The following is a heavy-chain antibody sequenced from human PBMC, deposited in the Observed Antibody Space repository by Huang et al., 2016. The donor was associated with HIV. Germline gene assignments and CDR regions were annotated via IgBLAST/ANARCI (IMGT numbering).Heavy chain of an antibody. D-gene: IGHD3-22*01. CDR3: VRSTSGYYYRTDY. CDR1: GFSFTNYW. Sequence: EVQLAQSGPEVKKPGESLKISCKGSGFSFTNYWIGWVRQLPGKGLEWMGIIYPGDSDTKYSPSFQGRVTISADKSIITAYLQWSRLKASDTAMYYCVRSTSGYYYRTDYWGQGTLVTVSS. J-gene: IGHJ4*02. V-gene: IGHV5-51*01. CDR2: IYPGDSDT.